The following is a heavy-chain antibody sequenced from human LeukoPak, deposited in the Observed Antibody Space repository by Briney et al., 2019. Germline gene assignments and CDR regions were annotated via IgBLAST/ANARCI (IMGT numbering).Heavy chain of an antibody. V-gene: IGHV3-30*18. J-gene: IGHJ4*02. D-gene: IGHD3-3*01. CDR2: ISYDGSNK. CDR3: AKGEYYDFWSGYSYYFDY. Sequence: APGKGLEGVAVISYDGSNKYYADSVKGRFTISRDNSKNTLYLQMNSLRAEDTAVYYCAKGEYYDFWSGYSYYFDYWGQGTLVTVSS.